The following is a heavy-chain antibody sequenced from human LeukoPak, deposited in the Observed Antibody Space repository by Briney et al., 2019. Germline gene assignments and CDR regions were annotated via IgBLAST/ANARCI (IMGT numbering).Heavy chain of an antibody. Sequence: GGSLRLSCPASGFSFSSYAMTWVRQAPGKGLEWVSTIIGSGGTTYYVDSVKGRFTISRDNSKNTMYLQMNSLRGEDTAVYYCARVQAGGYRTADYWGQGTLVTVSS. CDR1: GFSFSSYA. V-gene: IGHV3-23*01. CDR2: IIGSGGTT. J-gene: IGHJ4*02. CDR3: ARVQAGGYRTADY. D-gene: IGHD6-13*01.